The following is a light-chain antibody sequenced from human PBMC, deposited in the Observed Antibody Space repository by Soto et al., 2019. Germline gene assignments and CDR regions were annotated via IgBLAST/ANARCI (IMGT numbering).Light chain of an antibody. CDR1: QSISSR. Sequence: MTQSPATLSVSPGDRVTLSCRASQSISSRLAWYQQKPGKAPKLLIYGASSLESGVPSRFSGSGSGTDFTLTISRLEPEDFATYYCQQIYSTPLTFGQGTKVDIK. J-gene: IGKJ1*01. V-gene: IGKV1-39*01. CDR2: GAS. CDR3: QQIYSTPLT.